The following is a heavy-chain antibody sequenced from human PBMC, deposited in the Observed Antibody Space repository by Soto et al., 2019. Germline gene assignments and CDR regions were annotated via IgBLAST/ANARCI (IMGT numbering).Heavy chain of an antibody. CDR3: AKGDWWFENHELGTPYYFDY. D-gene: IGHD2-8*02. V-gene: IGHV3-23*01. Sequence: EVQLLESGGGLVQPGGSLRLSCAASGFTFSSYAMSWVRQAPGKGLEWVSAISGSGGSTYYADSVKGRFTISRDNSKNTLYLQMNSLRAEDTAVYYCAKGDWWFENHELGTPYYFDYWGQGTLVTVSS. J-gene: IGHJ4*02. CDR2: ISGSGGST. CDR1: GFTFSSYA.